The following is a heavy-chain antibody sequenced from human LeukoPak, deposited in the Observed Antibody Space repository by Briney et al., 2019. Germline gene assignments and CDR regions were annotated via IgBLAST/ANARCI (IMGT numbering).Heavy chain of an antibody. Sequence: SQTLSLTCAISGDSVSSNSAAWNWIRQSPSRGLEWLGRTYYRSRWYFNYAVSVKSRLSINPDTSKNQFSLQLNSVTPEDTAVYYCARDGEVWYSGSYYGYYFDYWGQGTLVTVSS. J-gene: IGHJ4*02. D-gene: IGHD1-26*01. CDR1: GDSVSSNSAA. V-gene: IGHV6-1*01. CDR2: TYYRSRWYF. CDR3: ARDGEVWYSGSYYGYYFDY.